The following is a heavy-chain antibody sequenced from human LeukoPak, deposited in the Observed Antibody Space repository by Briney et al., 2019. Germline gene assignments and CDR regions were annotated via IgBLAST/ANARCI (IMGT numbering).Heavy chain of an antibody. CDR3: ARHPAYRSGWYWYFDL. Sequence: SETLSLTCTVSGGSMSSSDHFWGWIRQPPGKALEWLASVYYISSTYSNPSLRSRLSISLDTSKRQLSLKLDSVTAADTAVYYCARHPAYRSGWYWYFDLWGRGTLVTVSS. D-gene: IGHD6-19*01. CDR1: GGSMSSSDHF. V-gene: IGHV4-39*01. CDR2: VYYISST. J-gene: IGHJ2*01.